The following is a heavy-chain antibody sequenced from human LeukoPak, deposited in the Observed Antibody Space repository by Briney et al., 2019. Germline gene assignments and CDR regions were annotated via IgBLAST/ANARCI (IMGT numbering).Heavy chain of an antibody. J-gene: IGHJ6*04. Sequence: SQTLSLTCTVSGGSISSGGYYWSWIRQHPGKGLEWIGYIYYSGSTYYNPSLKSRVTISVDTSKNQFSLKLSSVTAADTAVYYCARENVLLWFGELSLYGMDVWGKGTTVTVSS. D-gene: IGHD3-10*01. CDR3: ARENVLLWFGELSLYGMDV. V-gene: IGHV4-30-4*08. CDR1: GGSISSGGYY. CDR2: IYYSGST.